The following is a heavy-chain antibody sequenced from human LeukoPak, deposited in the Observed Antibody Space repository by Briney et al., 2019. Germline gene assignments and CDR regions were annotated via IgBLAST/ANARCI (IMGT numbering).Heavy chain of an antibody. D-gene: IGHD3-22*01. Sequence: PGGSLRLSCAASGFTFSSYAMTWVRQAPGKGLQWVATITAGGDGTYYADSVKGRITISRANYKHTLYLQMNSLRAEDSAVYFCAKDRPLNSDSRDSMIDYWGQGTLVTVSS. V-gene: IGHV3-23*01. CDR2: ITAGGDGT. CDR3: AKDRPLNSDSRDSMIDY. CDR1: GFTFSSYA. J-gene: IGHJ4*02.